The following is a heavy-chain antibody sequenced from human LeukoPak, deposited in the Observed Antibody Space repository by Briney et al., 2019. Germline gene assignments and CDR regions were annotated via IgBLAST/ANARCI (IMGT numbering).Heavy chain of an antibody. J-gene: IGHJ4*02. D-gene: IGHD3-22*01. CDR1: GYTLTELS. CDR2: FDAEDGET. CDR3: ATDGNYYDSSGYYKR. V-gene: IGHV1-24*01. Sequence: GASVTVSCKVSGYTLTELSMHWVRQAPGKGLEWMGGFDAEDGETIYAQKFQGRVTMTEDTSTDTAYMELSSLTSEDTAVYYFATDGNYYDSSGYYKRWGQGTLVTVSS.